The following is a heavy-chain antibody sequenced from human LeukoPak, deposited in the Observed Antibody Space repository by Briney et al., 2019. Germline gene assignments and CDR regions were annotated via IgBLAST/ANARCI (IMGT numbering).Heavy chain of an antibody. CDR3: ARDPAVDDYGDYYFDY. CDR2: IYYSGST. CDR1: GGSISSYY. V-gene: IGHV4-59*12. D-gene: IGHD4-17*01. Sequence: SETLSLTCTVSGGSISSYYWSWIRQPPGKGLEWIGYIYYSGSTDYNPSLKSRVTISVDTSKNQFSLKLSSVTAADTAVYYCARDPAVDDYGDYYFDYWGQGTLVTVSS. J-gene: IGHJ4*02.